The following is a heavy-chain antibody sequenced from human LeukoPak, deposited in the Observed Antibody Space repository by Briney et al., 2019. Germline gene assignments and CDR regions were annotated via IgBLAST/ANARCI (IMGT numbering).Heavy chain of an antibody. CDR3: AKVGGYCSSTSCYTGWYYYYYMDV. V-gene: IGHV3-23*01. Sequence: GGSLRLSCAASGFTFSSYAMSWVRQAPGKGLEWVSAISGSGGSTYYADSVKGRFTISRDNSKNTLYLQMNSLRAEDTAVYYCAKVGGYCSSTSCYTGWYYYYYMDVWGKGTTVTVSS. CDR1: GFTFSSYA. D-gene: IGHD2-2*02. J-gene: IGHJ6*03. CDR2: ISGSGGST.